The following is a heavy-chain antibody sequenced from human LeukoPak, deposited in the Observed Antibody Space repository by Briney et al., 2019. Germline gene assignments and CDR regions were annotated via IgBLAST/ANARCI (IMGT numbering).Heavy chain of an antibody. CDR3: ARDPPEKYITGTGKFDY. CDR1: GFTFSSYS. J-gene: IGHJ4*02. V-gene: IGHV3-21*01. Sequence: PGGSLRLSCAASGFTFSSYSMNWVRQAPGKGLEWVSSISSSSSYIYYADSVKGRFTISRDNAKNSLYLQMNSLRAEDTAVYYCARDPPEKYITGTGKFDYWGQGTLVTVSS. D-gene: IGHD1-20*01. CDR2: ISSSSSYI.